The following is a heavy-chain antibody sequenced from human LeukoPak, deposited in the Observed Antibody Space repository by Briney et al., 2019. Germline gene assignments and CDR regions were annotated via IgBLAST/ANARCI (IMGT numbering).Heavy chain of an antibody. CDR1: GGSISSYY. CDR2: IYYTGST. V-gene: IGHV4-59*01. D-gene: IGHD6-6*01. Sequence: SETLSLTCTVSGGSISSYYWSWLRQPPWKGLEWMGYIYYTGSTNYNPSLTSRVNISVDTSKNQFSLNLTSVAAADTAVHYCARWGSIAVARFDYWGQGTLVSVFS. CDR3: ARWGSIAVARFDY. J-gene: IGHJ4*02.